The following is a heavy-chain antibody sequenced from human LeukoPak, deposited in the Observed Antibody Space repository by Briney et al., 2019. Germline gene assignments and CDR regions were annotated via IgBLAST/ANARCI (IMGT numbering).Heavy chain of an antibody. J-gene: IGHJ5*02. Sequence: SVKVSCKASGGTFSSYAISWVRQAPGQELEWMGGIIPIFGTANYAQKFQGRVTITTDESTSTAYMELSSLRSEDTAVYYCARWAYGQQLENRFDPWGQGTLVTVSS. CDR1: GGTFSSYA. V-gene: IGHV1-69*05. D-gene: IGHD6-13*01. CDR2: IIPIFGTA. CDR3: ARWAYGQQLENRFDP.